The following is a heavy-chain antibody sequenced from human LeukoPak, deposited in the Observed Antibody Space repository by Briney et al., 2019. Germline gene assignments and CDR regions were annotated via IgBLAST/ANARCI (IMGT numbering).Heavy chain of an antibody. V-gene: IGHV3-23*01. D-gene: IGHD5-18*01. CDR2: LSGSGGST. CDR3: AKDPHTGYSFAY. CDR1: GYTFSSYA. Sequence: GGSLRLSCVFSGYTFSSYAMSWVRQAPGKGLEWVSSLSGSGGSTYYADSVKGRFTISRDNSKNTLYLQMNSLRVEDTAVYYCAKDPHTGYSFAYWGQGTLVTVSS. J-gene: IGHJ4*02.